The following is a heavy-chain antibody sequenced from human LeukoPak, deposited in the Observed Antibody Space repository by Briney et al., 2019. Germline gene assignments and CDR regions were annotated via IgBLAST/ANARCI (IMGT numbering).Heavy chain of an antibody. CDR3: ANTIAVAGIDAFDI. CDR1: GGSISSYY. D-gene: IGHD6-19*01. CDR2: IYYSWST. V-gene: IGHV4-59*01. Sequence: NPSETLSLTCTVSGGSISSYYWSWIRQPPGKGLEWIGYIYYSWSTNYNPSLKSRVTISVDTSKNQFSLKLSSVTAADTAVYYCANTIAVAGIDAFDIWGQGTMVTVSS. J-gene: IGHJ3*02.